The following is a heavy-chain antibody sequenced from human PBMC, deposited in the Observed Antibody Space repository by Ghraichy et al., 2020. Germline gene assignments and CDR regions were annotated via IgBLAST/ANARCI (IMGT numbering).Heavy chain of an antibody. CDR3: AADPYCSSTSCPLDGMDV. CDR1: GFTFSSYS. CDR2: ISSSSSYI. J-gene: IGHJ6*02. V-gene: IGHV3-21*01. D-gene: IGHD2-2*01. Sequence: GGSLRLSCAASGFTFSSYSMNWVRQAPGKGLEWVSSISSSSSYIYYADSVKGRFTISRDNAKNSLYLQMNSLRAEDTAVYYCAADPYCSSTSCPLDGMDVWGQGTTVTVSS.